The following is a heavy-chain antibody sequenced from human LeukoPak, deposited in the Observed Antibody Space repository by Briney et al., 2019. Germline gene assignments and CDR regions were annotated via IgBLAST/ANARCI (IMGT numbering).Heavy chain of an antibody. V-gene: IGHV5-10-1*01. CDR1: GYSFTTYW. J-gene: IGHJ3*02. D-gene: IGHD5-12*01. CDR3: ARHIGRDDAFDI. Sequence: GESLKISCKGSGYSFTTYWISWMRQMPGKGLEWVGRIDLSDSYINYSPSFQGHVTIPADKSISTAYLQWSSLQASDTAMYYCARHIGRDDAFDIWGQGTMVTVSS. CDR2: IDLSDSYI.